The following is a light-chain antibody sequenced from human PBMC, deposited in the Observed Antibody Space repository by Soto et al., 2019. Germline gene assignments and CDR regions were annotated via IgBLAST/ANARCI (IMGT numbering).Light chain of an antibody. J-gene: IGKJ4*01. CDR3: HQRSNWPLT. Sequence: EIVLTQSPGTLSLSPGERATLSCRASQSISNYLAWYQQRPGQSPRLLIYAASSRATGVPDRFSGGGSATDFTLTVSRLEPEDFAVYYCHQRSNWPLTFGGGTKLEIK. V-gene: IGKV3D-20*02. CDR1: QSISNY. CDR2: AAS.